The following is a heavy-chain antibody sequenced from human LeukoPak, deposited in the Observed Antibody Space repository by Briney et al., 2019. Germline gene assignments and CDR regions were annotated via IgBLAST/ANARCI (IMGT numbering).Heavy chain of an antibody. V-gene: IGHV4-59*01. CDR3: ARTASRRYYYYYGMDV. CDR1: GGSISSYY. CDR2: IYYSGST. Sequence: PSETLSLTCTVSGGSISSYYWSWIRQPPGKRLEWIGYIYYSGSTNYNPSLKSRVTISVDTSKNQFSLKLSSVTAADTAVYYCARTASRRYYYYYGMDVWGQGTTVTVSS. J-gene: IGHJ6*02. D-gene: IGHD2-21*02.